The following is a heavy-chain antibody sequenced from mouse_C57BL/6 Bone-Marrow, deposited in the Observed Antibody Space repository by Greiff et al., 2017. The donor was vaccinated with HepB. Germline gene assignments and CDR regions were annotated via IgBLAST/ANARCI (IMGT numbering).Heavy chain of an antibody. V-gene: IGHV1-69*01. J-gene: IGHJ3*01. CDR2: IDPSDSYT. Sequence: QVQLQQPGAELVMPGASVKLSCKASGYTFTSYWMHWVKQRPGQGLEWIGEIDPSDSYTNSNQKFKGKSTLTVDKSSSTAYMQLSSLTSEDSAVYYCAREVDGYFCWFGFWGQGTLVTVSA. CDR3: AREVDGYFCWFGF. CDR1: GYTFTSYW. D-gene: IGHD2-3*01.